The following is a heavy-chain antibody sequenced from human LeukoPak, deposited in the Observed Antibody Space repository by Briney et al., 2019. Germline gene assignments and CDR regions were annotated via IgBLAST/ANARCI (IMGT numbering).Heavy chain of an antibody. Sequence: SETLSLTCTVSGGSISSYYWSWIRQPPGKGLEWIGYIYYSGSTNYNPSLKSRVTISVDTSKNQFSPKLSSVTAADTAVYYCARLGSAAGTFGYWGQGTLVTVSS. V-gene: IGHV4-59*01. CDR1: GGSISSYY. CDR3: ARLGSAAGTFGY. CDR2: IYYSGST. J-gene: IGHJ4*02. D-gene: IGHD6-13*01.